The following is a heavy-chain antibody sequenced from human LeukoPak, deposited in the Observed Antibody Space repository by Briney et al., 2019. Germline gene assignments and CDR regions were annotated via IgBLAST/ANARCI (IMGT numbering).Heavy chain of an antibody. J-gene: IGHJ4*02. V-gene: IGHV1-2*02. D-gene: IGHD3-10*01. Sequence: ASVKVSCKASGYTFTGYYIHWVRQAPGQGLEWMGWINPNSGGTNYAQKFQGRVTMTRDTSISTAYMELSRLRSDDTAVYYCARYYYGSGSYYTHFDYWGQGTLVTVSS. CDR1: GYTFTGYY. CDR2: INPNSGGT. CDR3: ARYYYGSGSYYTHFDY.